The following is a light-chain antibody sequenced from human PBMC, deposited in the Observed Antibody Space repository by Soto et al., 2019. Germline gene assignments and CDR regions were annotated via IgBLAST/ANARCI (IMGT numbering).Light chain of an antibody. V-gene: IGKV3-20*01. CDR1: QSVSSSY. CDR3: QQYGSSPLT. J-gene: IGKJ1*01. CDR2: GAS. Sequence: EIVLTQSPGTLSLSPGERATLSCRASQSVSSSYLAWYQQKAGPAPRLLICGASSRATGIPDRFSGSGSGTDFTLTISRLEPEDFAVYYCQQYGSSPLTFGQGTKVEIK.